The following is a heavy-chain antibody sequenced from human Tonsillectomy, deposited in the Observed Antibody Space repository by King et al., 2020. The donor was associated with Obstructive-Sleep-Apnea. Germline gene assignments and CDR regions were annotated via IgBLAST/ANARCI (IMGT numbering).Heavy chain of an antibody. D-gene: IGHD2-15*01. CDR1: GGSISSYY. Sequence: QLQESGPGPVKPSETLSLTCTVSGGSISSYYWSWIRQPPGEGLEWIGFIYYSGSTLYNSSLQSRVTISLDTSKNQFSLKLSSLTAADPAVYYCARHSGYCRDGSCHYWSFDIWGRGTLVTVSS. J-gene: IGHJ2*01. CDR3: ARHSGYCRDGSCHYWSFDI. CDR2: IYYSGST. V-gene: IGHV4-59*08.